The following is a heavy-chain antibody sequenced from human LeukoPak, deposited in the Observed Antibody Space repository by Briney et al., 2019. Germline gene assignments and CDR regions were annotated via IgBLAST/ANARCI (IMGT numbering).Heavy chain of an antibody. D-gene: IGHD5-18*01. CDR3: ANSGYSYGYGVY. CDR2: IWYDGSNE. CDR1: GFTFSSYG. J-gene: IGHJ4*02. V-gene: IGHV3-33*06. Sequence: GGSLRLSCAASGFTFSSYGMHWVRQAPGKGLEWVAIIWYDGSNEYYADSVKGRFTISRDNSKNTLYLQMNSLRADDTAVYYCANSGYSYGYGVYWGQGTLVTVSS.